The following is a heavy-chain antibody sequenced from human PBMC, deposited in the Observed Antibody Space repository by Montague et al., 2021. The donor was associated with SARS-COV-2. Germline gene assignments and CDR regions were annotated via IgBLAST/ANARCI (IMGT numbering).Heavy chain of an antibody. V-gene: IGHV4-59*01. CDR3: ARGFSSSWYGARWFGP. CDR2: IYHSGGT. D-gene: IGHD6-13*01. Sequence: SETLSLTCSVSGGSISSCYWSWIRQPPGKRLEWIGHIYHSGGTNYNPSLRSRSTISLDASKNRISLKLKSVTAADTALYYCARGFSSSWYGARWFGPWGQGTLVTVSS. CDR1: GGSISSCY. J-gene: IGHJ5*02.